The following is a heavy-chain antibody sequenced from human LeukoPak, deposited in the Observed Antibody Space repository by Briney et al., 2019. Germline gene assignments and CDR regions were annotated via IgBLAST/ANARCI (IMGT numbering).Heavy chain of an antibody. CDR2: MSYRVGT. D-gene: IGHD3-3*01. Sequence: SETLSLTCSVSGGSISSYYWSWIRQFPGKGLWWIGYMSYRVGTNYSPSLKSRVTIFLEASKNQISLELRSLTGADTAVYYCARATNDASSGPYPGGYYYMDVWGKGTTVTVSS. V-gene: IGHV4-59*01. J-gene: IGHJ6*03. CDR3: ARATNDASSGPYPGGYYYMDV. CDR1: GGSISSYY.